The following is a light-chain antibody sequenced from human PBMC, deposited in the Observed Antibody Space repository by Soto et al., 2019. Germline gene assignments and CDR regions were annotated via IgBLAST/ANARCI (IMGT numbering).Light chain of an antibody. CDR3: QQYGTSPVT. Sequence: EIVLTQSPGTLSLSPGERATLSCRASQSVRSNYLAWYQQKPGQAPRLLIYGASTRATGIPDRFSGGGSGADFSLTISRLEPEDFAVYYCQQYGTSPVTFGQGTKVEIK. CDR1: QSVRSNY. J-gene: IGKJ1*01. CDR2: GAS. V-gene: IGKV3-20*01.